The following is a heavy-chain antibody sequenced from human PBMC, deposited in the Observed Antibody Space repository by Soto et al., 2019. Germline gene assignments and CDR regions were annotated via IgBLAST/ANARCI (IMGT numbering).Heavy chain of an antibody. J-gene: IGHJ4*02. CDR3: ARGNQELDY. CDR2: INAGNGNT. D-gene: IGHD1-26*01. V-gene: IGHV1-3*01. CDR1: GYIFTSYV. Sequence: ASVKVSCKASGYIFTSYVMHWVRQAPGQRLEWMGWINAGNGNTKYSPKYQGRVTITRDTSASAAHMDLSSLTSEDTAVYFCARGNQELDYWGQGTLVTVAS.